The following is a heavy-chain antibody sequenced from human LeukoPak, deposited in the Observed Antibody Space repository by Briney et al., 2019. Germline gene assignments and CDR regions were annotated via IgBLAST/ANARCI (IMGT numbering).Heavy chain of an antibody. J-gene: IGHJ5*02. Sequence: ASVKVSCKTSGYTFTGYYIHWVRQAPGQGLEWMGWINPNSGGTNYAQKFQGRVTMTRDTSISTAYMELSRLISDDTAVYYCARYSTDGDLFDPWGQGTLVTVSS. V-gene: IGHV1-2*02. CDR1: GYTFTGYY. CDR3: ARYSTDGDLFDP. CDR2: INPNSGGT. D-gene: IGHD4-17*01.